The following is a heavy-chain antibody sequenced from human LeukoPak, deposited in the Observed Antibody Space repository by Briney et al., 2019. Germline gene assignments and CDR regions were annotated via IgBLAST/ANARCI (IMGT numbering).Heavy chain of an antibody. CDR3: ARGVLRFYNPQQYGMDV. Sequence: GGSLRLSCAASGFTVSSNYMSWVRQAPGKGLEWVSVIYSGGNTYYADSVKGRFTISIDNSKNTLYLQMNSLTAEDTAVYYCARGVLRFYNPQQYGMDVWGQGTKVTVSS. V-gene: IGHV3-66*01. CDR2: IYSGGNT. J-gene: IGHJ6*02. D-gene: IGHD3-3*01. CDR1: GFTVSSNY.